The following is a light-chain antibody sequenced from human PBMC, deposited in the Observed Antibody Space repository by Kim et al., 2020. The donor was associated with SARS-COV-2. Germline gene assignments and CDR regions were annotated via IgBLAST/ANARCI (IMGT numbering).Light chain of an antibody. Sequence: ASVGDKVTITSRASQDIRNDLCWYHQNPGRAPKRLIYGASSLQSGVPSRCCGSGSGTKFTLTISSVQPENVATYFCLQHSAYPITFGQGTRLEIK. CDR2: GAS. V-gene: IGKV1-17*01. CDR3: LQHSAYPIT. J-gene: IGKJ5*01. CDR1: QDIRND.